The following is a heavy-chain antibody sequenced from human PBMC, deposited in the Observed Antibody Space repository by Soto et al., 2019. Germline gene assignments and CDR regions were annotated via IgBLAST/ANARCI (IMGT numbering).Heavy chain of an antibody. Sequence: GASVKVSCKASGYTFTSYGITWVRQAPGQGLEWMGWISAYNGNTNYAQKLQGRVTMTTDTSTSTAYMELRSLRSDDTAVYYCARLANSGSYSNGMDVWGQGTTVTVSS. CDR2: ISAYNGNT. D-gene: IGHD1-26*01. CDR1: GYTFTSYG. J-gene: IGHJ6*02. CDR3: ARLANSGSYSNGMDV. V-gene: IGHV1-18*01.